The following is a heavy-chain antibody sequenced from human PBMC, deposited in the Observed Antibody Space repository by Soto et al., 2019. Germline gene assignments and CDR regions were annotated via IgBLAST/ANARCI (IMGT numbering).Heavy chain of an antibody. D-gene: IGHD7-27*01. Sequence: QVQLVQSGADVKKPGSWVKVSCKASGGTFSSYTISRVRQAPGQGLEWMGRIIPILGIANYAQKFQGRVTITADKSTSTACAELRSLRSEDTAGICCACPEAQLGSVFLFDYWRQGTLVTVSS. V-gene: IGHV1-69*02. CDR3: ACPEAQLGSVFLFDY. CDR2: IIPILGIA. J-gene: IGHJ4*02. CDR1: GGTFSSYT.